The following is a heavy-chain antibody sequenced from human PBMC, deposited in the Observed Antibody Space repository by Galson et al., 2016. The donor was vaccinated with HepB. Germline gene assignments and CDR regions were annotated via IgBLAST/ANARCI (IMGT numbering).Heavy chain of an antibody. V-gene: IGHV4-61*02. CDR1: GGSISSGAYL. Sequence: TLSLTCTVSGGSISSGAYLWSWLRQPAGKGIEWIGRINTYGTAEYSSSLESRLTMSIDTSQNHFSLKLTSVTAADTAIYFCARRRNWLPFDTWGQGTLATVSS. D-gene: IGHD5-12*01. CDR3: ARRRNWLPFDT. CDR2: INTYGTA. J-gene: IGHJ4*02.